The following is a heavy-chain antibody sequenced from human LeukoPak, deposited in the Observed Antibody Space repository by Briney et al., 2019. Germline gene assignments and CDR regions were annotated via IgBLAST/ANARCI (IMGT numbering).Heavy chain of an antibody. J-gene: IGHJ5*02. Sequence: SETLSLTCTVSGGSINSYYWSWIRQPPGKGLEWIGYIYYSGSTNYNPSLKSRVTISVDTSKNQFSLKLSSVTAADTAVYYCARQRGSWDNWFDPWGQGTLVTVSS. CDR3: ARQRGSWDNWFDP. V-gene: IGHV4-59*08. CDR2: IYYSGST. D-gene: IGHD6-13*01. CDR1: GGSINSYY.